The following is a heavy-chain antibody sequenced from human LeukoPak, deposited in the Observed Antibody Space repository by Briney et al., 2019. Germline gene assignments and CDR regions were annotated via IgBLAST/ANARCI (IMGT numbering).Heavy chain of an antibody. V-gene: IGHV3-23*01. CDR1: GFTFSSYA. Sequence: RGSLRLSCSAFGFTFSSYAMSWVRQAPGKGLEWVSGISGSDSSTYYAHSVKGLFTISRDNSKNTVYLPMNSLRAEDRAVYYCAKDRYCSGGSCFSGFDYWGQGTLVTVSS. D-gene: IGHD2-15*01. CDR3: AKDRYCSGGSCFSGFDY. J-gene: IGHJ4*02. CDR2: ISGSDSST.